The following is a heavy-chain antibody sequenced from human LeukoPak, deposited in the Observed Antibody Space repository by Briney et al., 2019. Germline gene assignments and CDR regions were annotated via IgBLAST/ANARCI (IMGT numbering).Heavy chain of an antibody. V-gene: IGHV1-18*01. CDR2: ISAYNGNT. Sequence: ASVKVSCKASGYTFTSYGISWVRQAPGQGLEWMGWISAYNGNTNYAQKLQGRVTMTTDTSTSTAYMELSRLRSDDTAVYYCARGEALYMVRGVLDYRGQGTLVTVSS. D-gene: IGHD3-10*01. CDR3: ARGEALYMVRGVLDY. J-gene: IGHJ4*02. CDR1: GYTFTSYG.